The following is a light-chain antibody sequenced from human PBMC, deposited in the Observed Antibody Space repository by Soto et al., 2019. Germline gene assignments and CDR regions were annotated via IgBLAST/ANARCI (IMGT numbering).Light chain of an antibody. CDR1: SSDVGAYNS. V-gene: IGLV2-14*01. Sequence: QSVLTQPASVSGSPGQSITVSCTGTSSDVGAYNSVSWYQQHPGKAPKLMISEVNNRPSGASNRFSASKSGNTASLTISGLQAEDDADYYCSSYTNNSTVVFGGGTKLTVL. CDR2: EVN. CDR3: SSYTNNSTVV. J-gene: IGLJ2*01.